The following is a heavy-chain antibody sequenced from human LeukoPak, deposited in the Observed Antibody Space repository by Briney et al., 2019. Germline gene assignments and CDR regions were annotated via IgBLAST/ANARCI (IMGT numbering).Heavy chain of an antibody. J-gene: IGHJ6*03. CDR3: ARGSERYFDWLHYYYYMDV. Sequence: GGSLRLSCAASGFTVSSNYMSWVRQAPGKGLEWVANIKQDGSEKYYVDSVKGRFTISRDNAKNSLYLQMNSLRAEDTAVYYCARGSERYFDWLHYYYYMDVWGKGTTVTISS. CDR2: IKQDGSEK. D-gene: IGHD3-9*01. V-gene: IGHV3-7*01. CDR1: GFTVSSNY.